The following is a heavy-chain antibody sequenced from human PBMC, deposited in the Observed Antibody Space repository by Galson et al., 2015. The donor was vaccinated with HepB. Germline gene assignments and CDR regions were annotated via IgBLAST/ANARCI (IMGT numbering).Heavy chain of an antibody. CDR2: ISNDGRNK. J-gene: IGHJ5*02. Sequence: SLRLSCAASGFTFSTYGMHWVRQAPGKGLEWVALISNDGRNKYYSDSVKGRFTISRDNSKNTLYLQMNSLRAEDTAVYYCAKDNQGGFDPWGQGTLVTVSS. CDR1: GFTFSTYG. CDR3: AKDNQGGFDP. D-gene: IGHD1-26*01. V-gene: IGHV3-30*18.